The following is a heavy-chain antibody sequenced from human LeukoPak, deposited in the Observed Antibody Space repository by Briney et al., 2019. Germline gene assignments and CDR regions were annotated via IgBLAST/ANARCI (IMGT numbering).Heavy chain of an antibody. J-gene: IGHJ4*02. D-gene: IGHD3-10*01. CDR3: ARDFSGSRAF. CDR2: ISSSSSYI. CDR1: GFTFSSYR. Sequence: GGSLTLSCAPSGFTFSSYRMSWDRHAPGKGLEWVSSISSSSSYINYADSVKGRFTISRDNAKNSLYLKMNSLRAEDTAVYYCARDFSGSRAFWGQGTLVTVSS. V-gene: IGHV3-21*01.